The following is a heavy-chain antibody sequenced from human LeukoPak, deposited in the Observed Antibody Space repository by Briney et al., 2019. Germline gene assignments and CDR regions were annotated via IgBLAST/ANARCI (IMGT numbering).Heavy chain of an antibody. V-gene: IGHV4-61*01. Sequence: SETLSLTCTVSGGSVSSRSYYWSWIRQPPGKGLEWIGYIYYSGSTNYNSSLKSRVTISVDTFKNQFSLKLSSVTAAGTAVYFCARDLGGTYAHYFDYWGQGTLVTVSS. CDR2: IYYSGST. D-gene: IGHD4-17*01. CDR1: GGSVSSRSYY. CDR3: ARDLGGTYAHYFDY. J-gene: IGHJ4*02.